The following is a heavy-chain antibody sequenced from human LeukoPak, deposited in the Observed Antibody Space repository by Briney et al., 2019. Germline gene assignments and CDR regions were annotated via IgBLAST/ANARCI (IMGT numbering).Heavy chain of an antibody. J-gene: IGHJ4*02. D-gene: IGHD5-12*01. Sequence: GGSLRLSCAASGFTFSSYSMTWVRQAPGKGLEWVSSISSSSSYIYYADSVKGRFTISRDNAKNSLYLQMNSLRAEDTAVYYCARVPGPRAATIGQGYWGQGTLVTVSS. CDR2: ISSSSSYI. V-gene: IGHV3-21*01. CDR3: ARVPGPRAATIGQGY. CDR1: GFTFSSYS.